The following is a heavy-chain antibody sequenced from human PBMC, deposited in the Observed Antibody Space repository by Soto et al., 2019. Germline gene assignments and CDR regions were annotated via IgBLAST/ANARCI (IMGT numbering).Heavy chain of an antibody. CDR1: GFSVTSNY. CDR2: IYAGGNT. D-gene: IGHD3-9*01. V-gene: IGHV3-53*01. J-gene: IGHJ4*02. Sequence: LRLSCAASGFSVTSNYMTWVRQAPGKGQECVSVIYAGGNTYYPDSVKGRFTISSDNSKNTLLLQMNNLRAEDTAVYYCARITTFYDSLSSSYGLIFFGYWGQGTRVTASA. CDR3: ARITTFYDSLSSSYGLIFFGY.